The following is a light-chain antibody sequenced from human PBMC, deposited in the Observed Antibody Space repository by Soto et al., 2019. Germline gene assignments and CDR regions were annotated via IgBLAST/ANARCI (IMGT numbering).Light chain of an antibody. J-gene: IGKJ1*01. Sequence: EIVLTQSPGTLSLSPGERATLSCRASQSVNSNYLAWYQQKPGQAPRLLFSGASSRATGIPDRFSGRGSGTVFTLTISRLEPEDFAIYYCQQYDSSPLTFGQGTKVDIK. CDR3: QQYDSSPLT. CDR2: GAS. V-gene: IGKV3-20*01. CDR1: QSVNSNY.